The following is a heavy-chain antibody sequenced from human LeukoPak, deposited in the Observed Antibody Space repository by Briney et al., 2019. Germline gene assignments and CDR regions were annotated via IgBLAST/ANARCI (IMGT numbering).Heavy chain of an antibody. D-gene: IGHD5-12*01. V-gene: IGHV4-39*01. CDR1: GDSISSTTYF. CDR2: IYNSSST. Sequence: PSETLSLTCTVSGDSISSTTYFWDWLRQPPGKGLDWYGNIYNSSSTHSNPSLKRRITISVNASKNHFSLRLSSMTADDAAIYFCSRHSRPGYGCYENVFDIWGQGTMVTVSS. CDR3: SRHSRPGYGCYENVFDI. J-gene: IGHJ3*02.